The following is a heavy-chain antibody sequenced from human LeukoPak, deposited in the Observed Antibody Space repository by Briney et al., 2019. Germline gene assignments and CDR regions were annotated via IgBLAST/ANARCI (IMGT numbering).Heavy chain of an antibody. Sequence: PGGSLRLSCTASGFNFSTYWIHWVRQAPGKGLVWVSQIKFDGTLASYADSVKGRFTISRDNANNTLYLQMNSLGTEDTAVYYCVTGHYDSRMYFDLWGRGTLVTVSS. D-gene: IGHD3-16*01. V-gene: IGHV3-74*01. J-gene: IGHJ2*01. CDR2: IKFDGTLA. CDR3: VTGHYDSRMYFDL. CDR1: GFNFSTYW.